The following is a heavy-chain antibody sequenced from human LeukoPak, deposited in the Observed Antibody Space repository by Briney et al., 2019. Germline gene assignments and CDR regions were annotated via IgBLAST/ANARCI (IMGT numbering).Heavy chain of an antibody. Sequence: PGGSLRLSCAASGFTFSDYYMIWIRQAPGKGLEWVSYISSSGNSINYADSVKGRFTISRDNAKNSLYLQMNSLRAEDTAVYYCASSVTTYYYYYMDVWGKGTTVTVSS. CDR1: GFTFSDYY. CDR2: ISSSGNSI. CDR3: ASSVTTYYYYYMDV. V-gene: IGHV3-11*01. J-gene: IGHJ6*03. D-gene: IGHD4-17*01.